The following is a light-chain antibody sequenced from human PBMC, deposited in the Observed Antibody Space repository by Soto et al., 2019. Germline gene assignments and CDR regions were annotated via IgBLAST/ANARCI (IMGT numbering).Light chain of an antibody. CDR1: QSVSSNY. Sequence: EIVLTQFPGTLSLSPGERATLSCRASQSVSSNYLAWYQQRPGQPPNLLIFGASNRDPGIPDRFSGSGSGRDFARTIRRLEPEDFAVYYCQQYGSSIKTFCHGTKVEIK. CDR3: QQYGSSIKT. CDR2: GAS. J-gene: IGKJ1*01. V-gene: IGKV3-20*01.